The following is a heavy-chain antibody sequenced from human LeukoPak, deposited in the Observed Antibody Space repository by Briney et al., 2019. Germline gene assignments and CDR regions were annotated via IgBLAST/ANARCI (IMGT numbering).Heavy chain of an antibody. CDR2: ISYDGSNK. CDR1: GFTFSSYA. J-gene: IGHJ5*01. CDR3: ARDGVRYSSGWFDY. Sequence: GGSLRLSCAASGFTFSSYAMHWVRQAPGKGLEWVAVISYDGSNKYYADSVKGRFTISRDNSKNTLYLQMNSLRAEDTAVYYCARDGVRYSSGWFDYWGQGTLVTVSS. V-gene: IGHV3-30-3*01. D-gene: IGHD6-19*01.